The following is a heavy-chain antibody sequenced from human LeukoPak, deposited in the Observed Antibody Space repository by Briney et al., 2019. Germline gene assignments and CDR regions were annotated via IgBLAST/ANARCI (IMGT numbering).Heavy chain of an antibody. V-gene: IGHV1-69*05. J-gene: IGHJ5*02. CDR1: GGTFSSYA. Sequence: SVKVSCKASGGTFSSYAISLVRQAPGQGLEWMGRIIPIFGTANYAQKFQGRVTITTDESTSTAYIELSSLRSEDTAVYYCARDPLYCSGGSCHNWFDPWGQGTLVTVSS. D-gene: IGHD2-15*01. CDR3: ARDPLYCSGGSCHNWFDP. CDR2: IIPIFGTA.